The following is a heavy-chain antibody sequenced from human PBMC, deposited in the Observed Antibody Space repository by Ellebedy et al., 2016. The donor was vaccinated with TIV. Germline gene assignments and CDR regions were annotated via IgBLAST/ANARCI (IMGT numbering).Heavy chain of an antibody. CDR2: INHSGST. CDR1: GGSFSGYY. Sequence: SETLSLTXAVYGGSFSGYYWSWIRQPPGKGLEWIGEINHSGSTNYNPSLKSRVTISVDTSKNQFSLKLSSVTAADTAVYYCARVWETDAFDIWGQGTMVTVSS. J-gene: IGHJ3*02. CDR3: ARVWETDAFDI. D-gene: IGHD1-26*01. V-gene: IGHV4-34*01.